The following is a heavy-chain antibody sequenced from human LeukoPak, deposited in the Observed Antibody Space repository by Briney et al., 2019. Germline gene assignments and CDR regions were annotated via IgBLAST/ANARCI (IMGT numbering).Heavy chain of an antibody. CDR1: GYTFTDYY. CDR2: INPNSGAT. V-gene: IGHV1-2*02. CDR3: ARGEYVISGYRNDAFDI. D-gene: IGHD3-22*01. Sequence: ASVKVPCKASGYTFTDYYMHWVRQVPGQRLEWMGWINPNSGATKYAQKFQGRVTMTRDTSISTAYMELSRLTSDDTAVYYCARGEYVISGYRNDAFDIWGQGTMVTVSS. J-gene: IGHJ3*02.